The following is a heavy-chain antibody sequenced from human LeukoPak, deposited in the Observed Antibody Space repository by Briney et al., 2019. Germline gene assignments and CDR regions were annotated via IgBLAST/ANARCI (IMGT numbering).Heavy chain of an antibody. CDR2: FDPEDGET. CDR3: ARGLRVGHSYDWFDP. J-gene: IGHJ5*02. Sequence: ASVKVSCRVSGYTLTELSMHWVRQAPGKGLEWMGGFDPEDGETIYAQKFQGRVTMTEDTSTDTAYMELSSLRSEDTAVYYCARGLRVGHSYDWFDPWGQGTLVTVSS. CDR1: GYTLTELS. V-gene: IGHV1-24*01. D-gene: IGHD5-18*01.